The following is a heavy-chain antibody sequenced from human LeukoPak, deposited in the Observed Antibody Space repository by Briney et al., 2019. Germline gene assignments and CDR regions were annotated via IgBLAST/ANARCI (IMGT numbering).Heavy chain of an antibody. CDR3: ARDNSVGDTAWWFDP. D-gene: IGHD1-26*01. J-gene: IGHJ5*02. Sequence: GSVKVSWKASGYTFSSYYLHWALQDPGQALEGIGLINPSGSSTSYAQKLQGRLSLTRDMSTSTDYMELSSLRSEDTAVYYCARDNSVGDTAWWFDPWGQGTLVTVSS. CDR2: INPSGSST. V-gene: IGHV1-46*01. CDR1: GYTFSSYY.